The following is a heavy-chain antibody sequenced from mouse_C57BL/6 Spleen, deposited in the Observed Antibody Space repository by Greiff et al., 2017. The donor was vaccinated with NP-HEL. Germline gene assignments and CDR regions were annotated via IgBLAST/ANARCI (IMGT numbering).Heavy chain of an antibody. CDR3: ARPDYGSSSAWFAY. V-gene: IGHV1-4*01. CDR2: INPRSGYT. Sequence: VQLQPSGAELARPGASVTMSCKASGYTFTSYTMHWVKQRPGQGLEWIGYINPRSGYTNYNQKFKGTATLPADKSSITAYMQLSSLTSEDSADYYGARPDYGSSSAWFAYWGQGTLVTVSA. CDR1: GYTFTSYT. J-gene: IGHJ3*01. D-gene: IGHD1-1*01.